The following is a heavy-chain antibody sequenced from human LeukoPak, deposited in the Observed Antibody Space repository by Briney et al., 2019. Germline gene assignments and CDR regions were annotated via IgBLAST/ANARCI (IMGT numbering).Heavy chain of an antibody. CDR2: INSDGSST. V-gene: IGHV3-74*01. D-gene: IGHD2-15*01. CDR1: GFTFSSYW. CDR3: ARVSVATYYYYGMDV. Sequence: PGGSLRLSCAASGFTFSSYWMHWVRQAPGKGLVWVSRINSDGSSTSYADSAKGRFTISRDNAKNTLYLQMNSLRAEDTAVYYCARVSVATYYYYGMDVWGQGTTVTVSS. J-gene: IGHJ6*02.